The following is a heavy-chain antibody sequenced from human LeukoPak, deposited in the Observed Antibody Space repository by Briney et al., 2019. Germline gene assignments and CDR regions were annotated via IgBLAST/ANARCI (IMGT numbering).Heavy chain of an antibody. Sequence: ASVKVSCKASGYTFIDYQMHWLRQAPGQGLEWMGWINPNNGGTNYAQKFQGRVTMTRDTSIRTAYMEVSSLRSDDTAVYYCAREGELNTQTDGMDVWGQGTSVTVSS. D-gene: IGHD1-26*01. V-gene: IGHV1-2*02. CDR1: GYTFIDYQ. J-gene: IGHJ6*02. CDR2: INPNNGGT. CDR3: AREGELNTQTDGMDV.